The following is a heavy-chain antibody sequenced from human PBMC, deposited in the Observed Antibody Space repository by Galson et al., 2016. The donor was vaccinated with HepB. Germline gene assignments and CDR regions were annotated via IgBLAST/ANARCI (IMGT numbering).Heavy chain of an antibody. D-gene: IGHD3-16*02. V-gene: IGHV5-10-1*01. Sequence: QSGAEVKKPGESLRISCKISGYSFTNYWIAWVRQMPGKGLEWMGRIDPSDSYTSYSPSFQGHVTISADKSISTAYLQWSSLNASDTAIYYCARQGPTAVGGPIVYYFDLWGQGTLVTVSS. CDR1: GYSFTNYW. CDR2: IDPSDSYT. CDR3: ARQGPTAVGGPIVYYFDL. J-gene: IGHJ4*02.